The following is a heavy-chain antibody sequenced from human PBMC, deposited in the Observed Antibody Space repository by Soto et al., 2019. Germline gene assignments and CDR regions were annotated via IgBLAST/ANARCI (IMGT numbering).Heavy chain of an antibody. V-gene: IGHV3-21*06. CDR3: ARESEDLTSNFDY. J-gene: IGHJ4*02. Sequence: EVQLVESGGVLVKPGGSLRLSCAASGFTFTRYSMNWVRQAPGKGLEWVSSISSTTNYIYYGDSMKGRCTISRDTAKNSLYLEMNSLRAEDTAVYYCARESEDLTSNFDYWGQGTLVTVSS. CDR2: ISSTTNYI. CDR1: GFTFTRYS.